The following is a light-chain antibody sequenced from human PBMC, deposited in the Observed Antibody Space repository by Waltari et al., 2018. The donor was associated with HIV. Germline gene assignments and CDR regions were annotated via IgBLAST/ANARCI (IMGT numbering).Light chain of an antibody. Sequence: IVITQSPDSLALSLGERATISCKSRQSIFYSSKHKNYLAWYQQKAGKTPKLLISWASTRESAVPDRFSGSGSGTEFALTINNLQSEDVALYFCQQYYNTPLTFGPGTRVEI. J-gene: IGKJ1*01. CDR1: QSIFYSSKHKNY. CDR3: QQYYNTPLT. CDR2: WAS. V-gene: IGKV4-1*01.